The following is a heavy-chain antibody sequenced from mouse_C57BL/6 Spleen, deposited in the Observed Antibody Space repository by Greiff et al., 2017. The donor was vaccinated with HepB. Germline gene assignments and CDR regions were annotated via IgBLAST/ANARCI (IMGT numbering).Heavy chain of an antibody. V-gene: IGHV1-61*01. CDR1: GYTFTSYW. Sequence: VQLKQPGAELVRPGSSVKLSCKASGYTFTSYWMDWVKQRPGQGLEWIGNIYPSDSETHYNQKFKDKATLTVDKSSSTAYMQLSSLTSEDSAVYYCARDYGYDDYYSMDYWGQGTSVTVSS. J-gene: IGHJ4*01. CDR2: IYPSDSET. D-gene: IGHD2-2*01. CDR3: ARDYGYDDYYSMDY.